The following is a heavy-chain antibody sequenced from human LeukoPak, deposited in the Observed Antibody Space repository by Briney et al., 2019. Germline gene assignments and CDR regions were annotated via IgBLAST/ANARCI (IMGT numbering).Heavy chain of an antibody. CDR3: ATGPLGLLSSGSYYLEYFQH. Sequence: ASVKVSCKASGHTFTSYGISWVRQAPGQGLEWMGWISAYNGNTNYAQKLQGRVTMTTDTSTSTAYMELRSLRSDDTAVYYCATGPLGLLSSGSYYLEYFQHWGQGTLVTVSS. J-gene: IGHJ1*01. CDR2: ISAYNGNT. V-gene: IGHV1-18*01. D-gene: IGHD1-26*01. CDR1: GHTFTSYG.